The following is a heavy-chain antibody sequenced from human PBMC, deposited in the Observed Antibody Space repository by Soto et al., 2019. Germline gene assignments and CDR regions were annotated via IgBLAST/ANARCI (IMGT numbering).Heavy chain of an antibody. CDR1: GGTFSSYA. CDR2: FNPKDGKT. Sequence: ASVKVSCKASGGTFSSYAISWVRQAPGQGLEWMGGFNPKDGKTIYAQKFQGRVTMTEDTSTDTAYMELSSLRSEDTAVYYCATDHIVVVVADMTAFDIWGQGTMVTVSS. J-gene: IGHJ3*02. V-gene: IGHV1-24*01. CDR3: ATDHIVVVVADMTAFDI. D-gene: IGHD2-15*01.